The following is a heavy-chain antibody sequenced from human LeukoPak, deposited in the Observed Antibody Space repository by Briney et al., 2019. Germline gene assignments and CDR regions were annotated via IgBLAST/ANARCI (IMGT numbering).Heavy chain of an antibody. CDR2: IIPIFGTA. CDR3: ARVPDAGSRFDY. Sequence: ASVKVSXKASGGTFSSYAISWVRQAPGQGLECMGGIIPIFGTANYAQKFQGRVTITADESTSTAYMELSSLRSEDTAVYYCARVPDAGSRFDYWGQGTLVTVSS. J-gene: IGHJ4*02. CDR1: GGTFSSYA. V-gene: IGHV1-69*01.